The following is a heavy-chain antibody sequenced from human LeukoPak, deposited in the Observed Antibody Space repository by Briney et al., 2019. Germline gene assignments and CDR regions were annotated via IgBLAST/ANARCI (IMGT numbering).Heavy chain of an antibody. J-gene: IGHJ4*02. CDR3: AKFKPSFYYFDY. V-gene: IGHV3-23*01. CDR2: ISGSGGST. Sequence: GGSLRLSCAASGFTFSSYAMSWVRQAPGKGLEWVSAISGSGGSTYYAGSVKGRFTISRENSKNTLYLQMNSLRAEDTAVYYCAKFKPSFYYFDYWGQGTLVTVSS. D-gene: IGHD2-2*01. CDR1: GFTFSSYA.